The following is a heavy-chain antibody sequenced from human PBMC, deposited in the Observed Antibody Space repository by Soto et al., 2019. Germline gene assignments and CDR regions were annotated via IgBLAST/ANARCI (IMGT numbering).Heavy chain of an antibody. V-gene: IGHV4-59*11. J-gene: IGHJ6*02. CDR2: VYYNGIT. CDR3: ARDQKGSYYYYYGMDV. CDR1: GGSINNHY. D-gene: IGHD1-26*01. Sequence: SETLSLTCTVSGGSINNHYWSWIRQPPGKGLEWLGYVYYNGITNYNPSLKSRVTISADTSKNQFSLKLSSVTAADTAVYYCARDQKGSYYYYYGMDVWGQGTTVTVSS.